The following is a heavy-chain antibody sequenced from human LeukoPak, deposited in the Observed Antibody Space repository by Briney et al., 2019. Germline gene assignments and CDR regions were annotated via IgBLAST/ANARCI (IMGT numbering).Heavy chain of an antibody. CDR3: ARYCGGDCYSGPVFDY. J-gene: IGHJ4*02. CDR2: ISGSGVGT. D-gene: IGHD2-21*02. Sequence: GGSLRLSCAASGFTFSNQAMSWVRQAPGKGLEWVSAISGSGVGTYYADSVKGRFTISRDNSKNTLYLQMNSLRAEDTAVYYCARYCGGDCYSGPVFDYWGQGTLVTVSS. CDR1: GFTFSNQA. V-gene: IGHV3-23*01.